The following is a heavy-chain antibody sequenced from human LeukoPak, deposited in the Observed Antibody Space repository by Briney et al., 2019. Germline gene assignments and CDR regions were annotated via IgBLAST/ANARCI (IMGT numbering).Heavy chain of an antibody. J-gene: IGHJ4*02. CDR2: MWDDGTNE. V-gene: IGHV3-33*01. Sequence: GTSLRLSCTASGFNFGIYGMHWVRQAPGKGLEWVAVMWDDGTNEYYVESVKGRFTISRDNGKRTLYLQMNSLRVEDTAVYYCTRETSSRYFDYWGQGTLVTVSS. CDR3: TRETSSRYFDY. CDR1: GFNFGIYG.